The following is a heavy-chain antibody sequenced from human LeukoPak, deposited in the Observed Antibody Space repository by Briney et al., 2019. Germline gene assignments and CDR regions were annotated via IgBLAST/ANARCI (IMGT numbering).Heavy chain of an antibody. Sequence: GGSLRLSCAASGFTFSSYGMHWVRQAPGKGLEWVAVIWYDGSNKYYADSVKGRFTISRDNSKNTLYLQMNGLRAEDTAVYYCAKDVGVVPAAIPVALDYWGQGTLVTVSS. CDR1: GFTFSSYG. CDR3: AKDVGVVPAAIPVALDY. CDR2: IWYDGSNK. V-gene: IGHV3-30*02. D-gene: IGHD2-2*01. J-gene: IGHJ4*02.